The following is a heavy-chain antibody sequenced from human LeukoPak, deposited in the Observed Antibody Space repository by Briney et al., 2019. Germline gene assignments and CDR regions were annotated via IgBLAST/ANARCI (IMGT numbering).Heavy chain of an antibody. D-gene: IGHD4-23*01. CDR3: VMTTVVTNDPYFDY. CDR2: MYHSGHT. CDR1: GHSISSGYY. J-gene: IGHJ4*02. Sequence: SETLSLTCTVSGHSISSGYYWGWIRQPPGKRLEWIGSMYHSGHTYYNPSLKSRVTISVDTSKNQFSPNLSSVTAADTALYYCVMTTVVTNDPYFDYWGRGTLVTVSS. V-gene: IGHV4-38-2*02.